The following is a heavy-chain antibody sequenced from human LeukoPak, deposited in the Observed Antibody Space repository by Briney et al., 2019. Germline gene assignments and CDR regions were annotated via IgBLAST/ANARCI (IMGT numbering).Heavy chain of an antibody. CDR2: ISSSGSTI. Sequence: QPGGSLRLSCAASGFTFSSYEMNWVRQAPGKGLEWVSYISSSGSTIYYADSVKGRFTISRDNAKNSLYLQMNSLRAEDTAVYYCARDPYSGSYGNYYYYFMDVWGKGTTVTISS. J-gene: IGHJ6*03. CDR3: ARDPYSGSYGNYYYYFMDV. V-gene: IGHV3-48*03. D-gene: IGHD1-26*01. CDR1: GFTFSSYE.